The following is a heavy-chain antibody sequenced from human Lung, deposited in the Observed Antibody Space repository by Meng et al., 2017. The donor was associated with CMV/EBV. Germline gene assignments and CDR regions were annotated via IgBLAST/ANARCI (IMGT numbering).Heavy chain of an antibody. Sequence: GXXRLSCAVSGGSSSSYYWSWIRQPPGKRLEWTGYIYYSGSTSYNPSLKSRVTISVDTSKNQFSLKLSSVTAADTAVYYCARGSGYYGSGSYYSRYYYGIDVXGQGXTVTVSS. J-gene: IGHJ6*02. D-gene: IGHD3-10*01. V-gene: IGHV4-59*01. CDR3: ARGSGYYGSGSYYSRYYYGIDV. CDR2: IYYSGST. CDR1: GGSSSSYY.